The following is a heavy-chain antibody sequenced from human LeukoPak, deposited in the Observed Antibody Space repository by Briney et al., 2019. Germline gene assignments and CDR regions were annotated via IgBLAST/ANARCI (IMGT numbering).Heavy chain of an antibody. J-gene: IGHJ4*02. CDR3: ARLYSGSYYDYFDY. CDR2: IYYSGST. Sequence: SETLSLTCTVSGGSISSSSYYWGWIRQPPGKGLEWIGSIYYSGSTYYNPSLKSRVTISVDTSKNQFPLKLSSVTAADTAVYYCARLYSGSYYDYFDYWGQGTLVTVSS. D-gene: IGHD1-26*01. CDR1: GGSISSSSYY. V-gene: IGHV4-39*01.